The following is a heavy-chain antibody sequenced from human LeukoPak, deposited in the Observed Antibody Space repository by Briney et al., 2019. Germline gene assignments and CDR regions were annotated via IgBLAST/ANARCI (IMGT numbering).Heavy chain of an antibody. V-gene: IGHV4-59*08. J-gene: IGHJ4*02. CDR2: IYYSGST. D-gene: IGHD5-18*01. Sequence: SETLSLTCTVSGGSISSYYWSWIWQPPEKGLEWIGYIYYSGSTNYNPSLKSRVTISIDTSKNQFSLKLSSVTAADTAVYYCARRSYSHGYSDYFDYWGQGTLVTVSS. CDR3: ARRSYSHGYSDYFDY. CDR1: GGSISSYY.